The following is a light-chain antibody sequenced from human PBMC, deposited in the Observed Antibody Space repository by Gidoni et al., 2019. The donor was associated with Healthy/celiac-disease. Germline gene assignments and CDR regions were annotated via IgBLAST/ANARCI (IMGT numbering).Light chain of an antibody. CDR3: AAWDDSLNGVV. J-gene: IGLJ2*01. CDR1: SSNI. CDR2: SNN. Sequence: QSVLTQPPSASGTPGQRVTISCSASSSNIYSNNQRPSGVPDRFSGSKSGTSASLAISGLQSEDEADYYCAAWDDSLNGVVFGGGTKLTVL. V-gene: IGLV1-44*01.